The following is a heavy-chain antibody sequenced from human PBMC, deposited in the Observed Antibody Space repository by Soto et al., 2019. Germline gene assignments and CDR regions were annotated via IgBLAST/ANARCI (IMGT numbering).Heavy chain of an antibody. Sequence: EVQLVESGGGLVQPGGSLRLSCAASGFTFSSYRMNWFRQAPGQGLEWVSYISRSSSTIYYADSVKGRFTISRDNAKNSLYLQMNSLRAEDTAVYDCARGLSIWGSLGDWGQGTLVTVSS. CDR2: ISRSSSTI. V-gene: IGHV3-48*01. CDR3: ARGLSIWGSLGD. CDR1: GFTFSSYR. D-gene: IGHD3-16*01. J-gene: IGHJ4*02.